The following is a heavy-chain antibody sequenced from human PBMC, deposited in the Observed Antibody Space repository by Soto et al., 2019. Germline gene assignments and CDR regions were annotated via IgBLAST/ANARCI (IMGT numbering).Heavy chain of an antibody. J-gene: IGHJ3*02. CDR3: ARDLRSMPAFDI. CDR1: EYTFTSYY. V-gene: IGHV1-46*03. Sequence: ASVKVSCKASEYTFTSYYMHWVRQAPGQGLEWMGIINPSGGSTSYAQKFQGRVTMTRDTSTSTVYMELSSLRSEDTAVYYCARDLRSMPAFDIWAKGQWSPSPQ. D-gene: IGHD3-3*01. CDR2: INPSGGST.